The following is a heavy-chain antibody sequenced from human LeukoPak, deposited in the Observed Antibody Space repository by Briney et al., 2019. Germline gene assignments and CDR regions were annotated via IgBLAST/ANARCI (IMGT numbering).Heavy chain of an antibody. D-gene: IGHD3-16*01. CDR3: ARETSQKGAHYMDV. CDR1: GGSISSYY. V-gene: IGHV4-59*01. Sequence: SETLSLTCTVSGGSISSYYWSWIRQPPGKGLEWIGYIYYSGSTNYNPSLKSRVTISVDTSKKQFSLKLTSVTVADTAVYYCARETSQKGAHYMDVWGNGTTVTISS. CDR2: IYYSGST. J-gene: IGHJ6*03.